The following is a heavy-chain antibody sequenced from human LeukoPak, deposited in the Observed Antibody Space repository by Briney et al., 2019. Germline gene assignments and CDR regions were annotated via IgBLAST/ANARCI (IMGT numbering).Heavy chain of an antibody. Sequence: GESLRLSCAASGFTFSSDAMSWDRQAPGKGLEWVSYISSSSSTIYYADSVKGRFTISRDNAKNSLYLQMNSLRAEDTAVYYCARVPYGGGYWGQGTLVTVSS. CDR3: ARVPYGGGY. D-gene: IGHD4-23*01. CDR1: GFTFSSDA. J-gene: IGHJ4*02. CDR2: ISSSSSTI. V-gene: IGHV3-48*04.